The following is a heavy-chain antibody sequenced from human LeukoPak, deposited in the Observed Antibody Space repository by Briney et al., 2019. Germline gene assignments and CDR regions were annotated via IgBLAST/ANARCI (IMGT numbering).Heavy chain of an antibody. Sequence: GGSLRLSCAASGFTVSSNYMSWVRQAPGKGLEWVSVIYSGGSTYYADSVKGRFTIPRDNSKNTLYLQMNSLRAEDTAVYYCARDVGQWEKRWVFYYYGMDVWGQGTTVTVSS. V-gene: IGHV3-66*01. CDR1: GFTVSSNY. D-gene: IGHD1-26*01. CDR3: ARDVGQWEKRWVFYYYGMDV. CDR2: IYSGGST. J-gene: IGHJ6*02.